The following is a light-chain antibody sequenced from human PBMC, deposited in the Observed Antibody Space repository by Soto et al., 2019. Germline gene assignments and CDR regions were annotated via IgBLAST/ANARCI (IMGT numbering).Light chain of an antibody. CDR2: GAS. CDR1: QSIRSNY. V-gene: IGKV3-20*01. J-gene: IGKJ1*01. Sequence: ETVLTQSPGTLSLSPGERATLSCRASQSIRSNYLAWYRPTPGQAPRLLIYGASKRASGIADRFSGSGSGTDFTLIISRLEPEDFALYYCQQYGSSPWTFGQGTKVEIK. CDR3: QQYGSSPWT.